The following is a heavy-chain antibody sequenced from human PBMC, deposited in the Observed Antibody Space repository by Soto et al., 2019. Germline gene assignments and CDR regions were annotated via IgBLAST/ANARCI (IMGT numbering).Heavy chain of an antibody. J-gene: IGHJ6*03. V-gene: IGHV3-33*01. Sequence: GGSLRLSCAASGFTFSSYGMHWVRQAPGKGLEWVAVIWYDGSNKYYADSVKGRFTISRDNSKNTLYLQMNSLRAEDTAVYYCVRENSGYDFYYYYYYMDVWGKGTTVTVSS. D-gene: IGHD5-12*01. CDR1: GFTFSSYG. CDR2: IWYDGSNK. CDR3: VRENSGYDFYYYYYYMDV.